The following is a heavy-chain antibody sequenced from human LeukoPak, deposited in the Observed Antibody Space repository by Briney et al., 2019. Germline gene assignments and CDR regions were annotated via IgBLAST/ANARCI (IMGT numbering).Heavy chain of an antibody. CDR1: GYTFTSYG. J-gene: IGHJ6*02. V-gene: IGHV1-18*01. CDR2: ISAYNGNT. D-gene: IGHD3-22*01. Sequence: ASVKVSCKASGYTFTSYGISWVRQAPGQGLEWMGWISAYNGNTDYAQKLQGRVTMTTDTSTSTAYMELRSLRSDDTAVYCCARRGYYYYYYGMDVWGQGTTVIVSS. CDR3: ARRGYYYYYYGMDV.